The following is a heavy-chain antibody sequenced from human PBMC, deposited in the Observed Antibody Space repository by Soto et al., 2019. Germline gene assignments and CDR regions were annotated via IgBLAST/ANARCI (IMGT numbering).Heavy chain of an antibody. CDR1: GFTVSSNY. CDR2: IYSGGST. D-gene: IGHD4-17*01. Sequence: PGGSLRLSCAASGFTVSSNYMSWVRQAPGKGLEWVSVIYSGGSTYYADSVKGRFTISRDNSKNTLYLQMNSLRAEDTAVYYCARGMRTVTNGDAFDIWGQGTMVTVSS. J-gene: IGHJ3*02. CDR3: ARGMRTVTNGDAFDI. V-gene: IGHV3-66*01.